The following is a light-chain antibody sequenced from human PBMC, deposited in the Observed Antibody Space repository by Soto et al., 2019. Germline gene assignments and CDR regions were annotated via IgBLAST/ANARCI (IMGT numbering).Light chain of an antibody. J-gene: IGLJ1*01. CDR2: EVT. Sequence: QSALTQPPSASGSPGQSVTISCTGTSSDVGTYDYVSWYQQHPGKAPKLMIYEVTKRPSGVPDRFSGSKSGNTASLTISGLQTDDEADYYCCSYAGSYTHVFGTGTKVTVL. V-gene: IGLV2-8*01. CDR3: CSYAGSYTHV. CDR1: SSDVGTYDY.